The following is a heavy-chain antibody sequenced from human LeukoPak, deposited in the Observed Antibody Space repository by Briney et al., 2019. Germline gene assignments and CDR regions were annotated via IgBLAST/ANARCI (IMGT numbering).Heavy chain of an antibody. D-gene: IGHD2-2*01. CDR2: ISSSGSTI. J-gene: IGHJ4*02. CDR1: GFTFSSYE. Sequence: PGGSLRLSCAASGFTFSSYEMNWVRQAPGKGLEWVSYISSSGSTIYYADPVKGRFTIARDNAKNSLYLQMNSLRAEDTAVYYCARVWVVVPAASSRHFDYWGQGTLVSVSS. V-gene: IGHV3-48*03. CDR3: ARVWVVVPAASSRHFDY.